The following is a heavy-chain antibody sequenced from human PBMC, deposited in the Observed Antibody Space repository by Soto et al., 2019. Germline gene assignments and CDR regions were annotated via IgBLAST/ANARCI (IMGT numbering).Heavy chain of an antibody. V-gene: IGHV4-59*01. J-gene: IGHJ3*02. Sequence: SETLSLTCTVSGGSISSYYWSWIRQPPGKGLEWIGYIYYSGSTNYNPSLKSRVTISVDTSKNQFSLKLSSVTAADTAVYYCARGLDIVVVVAAPYAFDIWGQGTMVTVSS. CDR3: ARGLDIVVVVAAPYAFDI. CDR2: IYYSGST. CDR1: GGSISSYY. D-gene: IGHD2-15*01.